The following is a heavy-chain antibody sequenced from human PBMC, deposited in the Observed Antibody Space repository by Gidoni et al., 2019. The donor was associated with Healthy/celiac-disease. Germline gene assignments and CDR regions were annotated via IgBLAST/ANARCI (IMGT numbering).Heavy chain of an antibody. CDR2: INHSGST. J-gene: IGHJ4*02. V-gene: IGHV4-34*01. Sequence: QVQLQQWGAGLLKPSETLSLPCAVYGGSFSGYYWSWIRQPPGKGLEWIGEINHSGSTNYNPSLKSRVTISVDTSKNQFSLKLSSVTAADTAVYYCARGRNDYWGQGTLVTVSS. CDR1: GGSFSGYY. CDR3: ARGRNDY.